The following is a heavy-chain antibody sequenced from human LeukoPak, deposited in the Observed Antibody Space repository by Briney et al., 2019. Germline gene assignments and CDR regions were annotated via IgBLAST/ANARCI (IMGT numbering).Heavy chain of an antibody. CDR2: ISDSGGST. Sequence: GGSLRLSCAASGFTFRSYAMSWVRQAPGKGLEWVSSISDSGGSTYYADSVRGRFSISRDNSKNTLYLQMNSLRAEDTAVYYCAKAWSTWYFDYWGQGTLVTVSS. CDR3: AKAWSTWYFDY. J-gene: IGHJ4*02. V-gene: IGHV3-23*01. D-gene: IGHD1-26*01. CDR1: GFTFRSYA.